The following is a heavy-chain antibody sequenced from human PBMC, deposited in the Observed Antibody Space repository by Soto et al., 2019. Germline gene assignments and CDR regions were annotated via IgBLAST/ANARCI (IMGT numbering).Heavy chain of an antibody. D-gene: IGHD2-2*01. J-gene: IGHJ6*02. CDR1: GFNLNNFE. V-gene: IGHV3-48*03. Sequence: GGSLRLSCAASGFNLNNFEGNWVRQAPGKRLEWIAYLSTSGGTIYYADSVKGRFIISRDNANNSLSLHMNSLRGEDTAVYYCARARSMSPAASRSSVMHFWGPGTTVTV. CDR3: ARARSMSPAASRSSVMHF. CDR2: LSTSGGTI.